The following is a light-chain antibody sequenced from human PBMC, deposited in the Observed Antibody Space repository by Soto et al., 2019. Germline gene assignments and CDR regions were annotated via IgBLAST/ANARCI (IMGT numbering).Light chain of an antibody. Sequence: DIQMTQSPSSLSESVGDRVTITCRASQDISNYLAWYQQKPGKVPTLLIHAAFTLQSGVPSRVSGSGSVTDCALSISSLQSEDMATYYCQKYNNAPLTFGGGTKVEIK. CDR3: QKYNNAPLT. CDR1: QDISNY. CDR2: AAF. V-gene: IGKV1-27*01. J-gene: IGKJ4*01.